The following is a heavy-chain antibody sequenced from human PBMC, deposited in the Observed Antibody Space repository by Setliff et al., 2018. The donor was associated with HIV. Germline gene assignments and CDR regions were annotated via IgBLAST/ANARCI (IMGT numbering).Heavy chain of an antibody. CDR1: GFTFSSYG. CDR2: IWYDGSNK. CDR3: AKTPSSGWYSLYLDY. J-gene: IGHJ4*02. V-gene: IGHV3-33*06. D-gene: IGHD6-19*01. Sequence: GSLRLSCAASGFTFSSYGMHWVRQAPGKGLEWVAVIWYDGSNKYYADSVKGRFTISRDNSKNTLYLQMNGLRAEDTAVYYCAKTPSSGWYSLYLDYWGQGTLVTVSS.